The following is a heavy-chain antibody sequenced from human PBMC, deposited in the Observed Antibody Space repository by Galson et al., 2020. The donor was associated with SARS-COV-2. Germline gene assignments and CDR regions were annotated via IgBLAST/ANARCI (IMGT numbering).Heavy chain of an antibody. J-gene: IGHJ3*01. CDR3: VRDGFAGGTNWLCGGFDV. V-gene: IGHV3-7*01. CDR2: IKQDGSET. D-gene: IGHD2-2*01. Sequence: GGSLRLSCAASGFTFSSYWMSWVRQAPGKGLEWVANIKQDGSETNYVDSVKGRFTISRDNAKNSLFLEVDSLRVEDTAVYYCVRDGFAGGTNWLCGGFDVWGHGTHVTVS. CDR1: GFTFSSYW.